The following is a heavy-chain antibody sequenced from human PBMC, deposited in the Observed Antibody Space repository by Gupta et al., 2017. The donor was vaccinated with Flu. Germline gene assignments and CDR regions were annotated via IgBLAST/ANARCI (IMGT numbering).Heavy chain of an antibody. J-gene: IGHJ3*02. Sequence: EVQLVESGGGLVQPGGSLRLPCAVSGVTVSGNYMSWVRQAPGKRLEWVSVIHAGGSTFYADSAKGRFTISRHNSENTVYLQMNSLRGEDTAVYYCARGPNFDIWGQGTMVTVSS. CDR3: ARGPNFDI. CDR1: GVTVSGNY. V-gene: IGHV3-53*04. CDR2: IHAGGST.